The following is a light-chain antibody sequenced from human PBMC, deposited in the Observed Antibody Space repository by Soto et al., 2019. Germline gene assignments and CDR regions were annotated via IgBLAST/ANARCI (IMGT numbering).Light chain of an antibody. CDR2: RTS. Sequence: EIVMTQSPATLSVSPGERATLSCRASQSISSNLAWYQQKPGQAPRLLMFRTSSRDTGFPARFSGSGSGTEFNLTISSLQSEDFGVCYCHQYNNWPRATFGGGTKVEIK. CDR3: HQYNNWPRAT. CDR1: QSISSN. J-gene: IGKJ4*01. V-gene: IGKV3-15*01.